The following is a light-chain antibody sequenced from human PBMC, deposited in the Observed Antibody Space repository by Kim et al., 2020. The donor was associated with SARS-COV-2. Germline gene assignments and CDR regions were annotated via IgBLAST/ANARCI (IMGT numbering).Light chain of an antibody. J-gene: IGKJ4*01. V-gene: IGKV3-11*01. CDR2: DAS. CDR3: QQRRNWPHT. CDR1: QRVSIV. Sequence: CPGQRPHHCCRPSQRVSIVVVWYPQNPGQAHRLLIYDASIRATGIPARFSGSGSETVFTLTIHSLEREDFTVYYCQQRRNWPHTFGGETKVYI.